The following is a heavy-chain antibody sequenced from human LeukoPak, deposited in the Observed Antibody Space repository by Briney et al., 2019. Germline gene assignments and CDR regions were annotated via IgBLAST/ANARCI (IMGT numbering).Heavy chain of an antibody. Sequence: PSETLSLTCTVSGGSISSYHWSWIRQPPGKGLEWIGYIYYSGSTNYNPSLKSRVTISVDTSKNQFSLKLSSVAAADTAVYYCASNYYDSSGNYWGQGTLVTVSS. CDR1: GGSISSYH. CDR2: IYYSGST. V-gene: IGHV4-59*01. CDR3: ASNYYDSSGNY. J-gene: IGHJ4*02. D-gene: IGHD3-22*01.